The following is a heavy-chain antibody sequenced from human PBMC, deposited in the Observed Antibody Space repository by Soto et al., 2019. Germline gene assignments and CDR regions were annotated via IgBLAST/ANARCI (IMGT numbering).Heavy chain of an antibody. CDR3: ARHGEYRGYPNPLNRNYYYYMDV. Sequence: HGESLKISCKGSGYSFTSYWIGWVRQMPGKGLEWMGIIYPGDSDTRYSPSFQGQVTISADKSISTAYLQRSSLKASDTAMYYCARHGEYRGYPNPLNRNYYYYMDVWGKGTTVTVSS. D-gene: IGHD3-22*01. CDR2: IYPGDSDT. V-gene: IGHV5-51*01. CDR1: GYSFTSYW. J-gene: IGHJ6*03.